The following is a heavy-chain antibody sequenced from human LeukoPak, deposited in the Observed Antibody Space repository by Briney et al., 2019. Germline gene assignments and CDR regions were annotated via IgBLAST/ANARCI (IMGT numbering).Heavy chain of an antibody. CDR1: GDSVSSNSAA. J-gene: IGHJ5*02. Sequence: SQTLSLTCAISGDSVSSNSAAWNWIRQSPSRGLEWLGRTYYRSKWYNDYAVSVKSRITINPDTSKNQFSLQLNSVTPEDTAVYYCEREVDERDSGGGGWFAPWGQGTLVTVSS. D-gene: IGHD6-19*01. CDR3: EREVDERDSGGGGWFAP. V-gene: IGHV6-1*01. CDR2: TYYRSKWYN.